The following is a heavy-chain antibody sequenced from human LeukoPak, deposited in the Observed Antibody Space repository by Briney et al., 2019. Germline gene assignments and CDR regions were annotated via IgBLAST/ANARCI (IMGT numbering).Heavy chain of an antibody. J-gene: IGHJ6*02. CDR1: GFTFDDYA. V-gene: IGHV3-30-3*01. Sequence: GGSLRLSCAASGFTFDDYAMHWVRQAPGKGLEWVAVISYDGSNKYYADSVKGRFTISRDNSKNTLYLQMNSLRAEDTAVYYCARDSGMDVWGQGTTVTVSS. CDR3: ARDSGMDV. CDR2: ISYDGSNK.